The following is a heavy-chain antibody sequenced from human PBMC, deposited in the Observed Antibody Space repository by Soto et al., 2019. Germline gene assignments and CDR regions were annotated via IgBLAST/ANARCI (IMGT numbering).Heavy chain of an antibody. CDR2: INNGGAT. V-gene: IGHV3-23*01. D-gene: IGHD1-26*01. Sequence: EVQLLESGGGLVQPGGSLRLSCAASGFTFSNYAMSWVRQAPGKGLEWVSAINNGGATYYADSVKGRFTISRDNSKNMLSLQMTSLRAEDTAVYYCAREGKEAAFDLWGQGTMVTVSS. J-gene: IGHJ3*01. CDR1: GFTFSNYA. CDR3: AREGKEAAFDL.